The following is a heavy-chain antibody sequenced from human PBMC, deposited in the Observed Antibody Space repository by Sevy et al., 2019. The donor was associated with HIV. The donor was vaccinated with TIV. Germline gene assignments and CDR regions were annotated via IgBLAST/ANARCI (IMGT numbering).Heavy chain of an antibody. V-gene: IGHV4-31*03. D-gene: IGHD3-16*02. Sequence: SETLSLTCTVAGGSIRSGGFFWSWIRQQPGNGLGWIGYISYSGSTYYNPSLKSRVFISVDTSKNQFSLNLNSVTAAETATYYCARGVFGANHLDLWGQGSLVTVSS. CDR3: ARGVFGANHLDL. J-gene: IGHJ5*02. CDR1: GGSIRSGGFF. CDR2: ISYSGST.